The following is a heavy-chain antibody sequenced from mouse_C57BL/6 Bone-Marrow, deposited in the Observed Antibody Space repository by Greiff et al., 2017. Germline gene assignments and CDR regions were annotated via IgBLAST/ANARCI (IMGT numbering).Heavy chain of an antibody. Sequence: EVQLVESGGDLVQPGGSLKLSCAASGFTFSSYGMSWVRQTPDKRLEWVATISSGGSYTYYPDSVKGRFTISRANAKNTLYLQMSRLKSEDTAMYYGARRGFYYGSRGYFDVWGTGTTVTVSS. CDR2: ISSGGSYT. CDR3: ARRGFYYGSRGYFDV. D-gene: IGHD1-1*01. J-gene: IGHJ1*03. CDR1: GFTFSSYG. V-gene: IGHV5-6*01.